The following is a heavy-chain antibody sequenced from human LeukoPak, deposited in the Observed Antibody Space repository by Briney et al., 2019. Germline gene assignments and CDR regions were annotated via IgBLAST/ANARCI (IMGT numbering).Heavy chain of an antibody. CDR3: ARAIQLGRTTMFDY. D-gene: IGHD5-24*01. J-gene: IGHJ4*02. Sequence: ASVKVSCKASAYTFTTYGITWVRQAPGQGLEWMGWINIYNGYTNYAQKLRGRVTVTTDTSTSTAYMELRSLRSDDTAVYYCARAIQLGRTTMFDYWGQGTLVTVSS. V-gene: IGHV1-18*01. CDR2: INIYNGYT. CDR1: AYTFTTYG.